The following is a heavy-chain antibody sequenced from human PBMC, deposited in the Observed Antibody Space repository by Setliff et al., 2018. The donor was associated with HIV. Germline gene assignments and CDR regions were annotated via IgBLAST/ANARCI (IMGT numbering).Heavy chain of an antibody. V-gene: IGHV4-4*09. J-gene: IGHJ3*02. CDR1: GGPISSYY. CDR3: ARHGAWDAFDI. CDR2: IYTSGST. Sequence: SETLSLTCTVSGGPISSYYWSWIRQPPGKGLEWIGYIYTSGSTNYNPSLKSRVTISVDTSKNQFSLKLSSVTAADTAVYYCARHGAWDAFDIWGQGTMVTVS. D-gene: IGHD3-16*01.